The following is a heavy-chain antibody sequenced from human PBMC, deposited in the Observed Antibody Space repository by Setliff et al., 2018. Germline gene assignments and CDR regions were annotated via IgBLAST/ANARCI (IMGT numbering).Heavy chain of an antibody. J-gene: IGHJ4*02. Sequence: GSLRLSCAASGFTFSSYNMNWVRQAPGKGLEWVSYISSSGSTIYYADSVKGRFTISRDNAKNSLYLQMNSLRAEDTAVYYCARGRNVASRLLDSWGQGTLVTVSS. D-gene: IGHD6-6*01. CDR1: GFTFSSYN. CDR3: ARGRNVASRLLDS. V-gene: IGHV3-48*01. CDR2: ISSSGSTI.